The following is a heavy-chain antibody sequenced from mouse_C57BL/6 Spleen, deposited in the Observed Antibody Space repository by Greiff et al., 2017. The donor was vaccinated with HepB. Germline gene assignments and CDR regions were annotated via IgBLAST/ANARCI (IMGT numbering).Heavy chain of an antibody. V-gene: IGHV1-54*01. CDR1: GYAFTNYL. CDR2: INPGSGGT. D-gene: IGHD2-2*01. J-gene: IGHJ2*01. CDR3: AREGGYDRGNY. Sequence: QVQLQQSGAELVRPGTSVKVSCKASGYAFTNYLIEWVKQRPGQGLEWIGVINPGSGGTNYNEKFKGKATLTADKSSSTAYMQLSSLTSEDSAVYFCAREGGYDRGNYWGQGTTLTVSS.